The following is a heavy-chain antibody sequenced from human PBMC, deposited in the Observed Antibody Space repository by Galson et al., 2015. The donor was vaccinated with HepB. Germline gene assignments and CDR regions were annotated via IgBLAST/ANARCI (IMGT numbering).Heavy chain of an antibody. Sequence: SVKVSCKASGGTFSSYAISWVRQAPGQGLEWMGGIIPIFGTANYAQKFQGRVTITADESTSTAYMELSSLRSEDTAAYYCARDLAVPAAEYYYYYMDVWGKGTTVTVSS. CDR2: IIPIFGTA. V-gene: IGHV1-69*13. J-gene: IGHJ6*03. D-gene: IGHD2-2*01. CDR1: GGTFSSYA. CDR3: ARDLAVPAAEYYYYYMDV.